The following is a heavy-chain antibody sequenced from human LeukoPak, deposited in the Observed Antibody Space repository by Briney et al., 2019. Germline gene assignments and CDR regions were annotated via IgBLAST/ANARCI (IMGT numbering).Heavy chain of an antibody. CDR3: ARAYEDYYYGMDV. D-gene: IGHD3-3*01. J-gene: IGHJ6*02. CDR2: IGTAGDT. CDR1: GFTFSSYD. Sequence: GGSLRLSCAASGFTFSSYDMHWVRHATGKGLEWGSAIGTAGDTYYPGSVKGRFTISRENAKNSLYLQMNSLRAGDTAVYYCARAYEDYYYGMDVWGQGTTVTVSS. V-gene: IGHV3-13*01.